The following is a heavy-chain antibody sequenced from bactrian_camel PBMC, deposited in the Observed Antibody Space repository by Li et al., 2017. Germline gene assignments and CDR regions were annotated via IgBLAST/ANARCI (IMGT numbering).Heavy chain of an antibody. V-gene: IGHV3S1*01. CDR1: GYTSGSRC. J-gene: IGHJ6*01. CDR3: ATDPLSPCYDVGRLVFRY. CDR2: IYTGNDDT. Sequence: HVQLVESGGGSVQAGGSLRLSCVASGYTSGSRCMGWFRQAPGKEREEVASIYTGNDDTYYADSVKGRFTISLDNAKNTLYLQMNSLKPEDTAMYYCATDPLSPCYDVGRLVFRYRGQGTQVTVS. D-gene: IGHD3*01.